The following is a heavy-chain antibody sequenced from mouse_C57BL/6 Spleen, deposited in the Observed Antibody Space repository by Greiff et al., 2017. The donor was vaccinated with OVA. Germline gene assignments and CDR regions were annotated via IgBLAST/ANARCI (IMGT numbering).Heavy chain of an antibody. V-gene: IGHV1-59*01. D-gene: IGHD2-1*01. J-gene: IGHJ4*01. CDR3: ARSYGNYAMDD. Sequence: QVQLKQPGAELVRPGTSVKLSCKASGYTFTSYWMHWVKQRPGQGLEWIGEIDPSDSYTNYNQKFKGKSTLTVDKSSSTAYMQLSSLTSEDSAVYYCARSYGNYAMDDWGQGTSVTVSS. CDR2: IDPSDSYT. CDR1: GYTFTSYW.